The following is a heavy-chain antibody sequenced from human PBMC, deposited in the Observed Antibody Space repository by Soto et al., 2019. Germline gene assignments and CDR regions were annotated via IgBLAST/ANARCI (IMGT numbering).Heavy chain of an antibody. CDR3: ASGSGYKGYYYYGMDV. CDR2: IYPGDSDT. V-gene: IGHV5-51*01. Sequence: PGESLKISCKGYGYSFTSYWIGWVPQRAGKGLEWMGIIYPGDSDTRYSPSFPGQVTISAAKSISTAYLQWSSLKASDTAMYYCASGSGYKGYYYYGMDVWGQGTTVTVSS. D-gene: IGHD3-22*01. J-gene: IGHJ6*02. CDR1: GYSFTSYW.